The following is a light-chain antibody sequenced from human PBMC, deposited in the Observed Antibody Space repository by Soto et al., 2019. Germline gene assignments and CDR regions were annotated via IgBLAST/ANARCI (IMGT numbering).Light chain of an antibody. CDR2: AAS. Sequence: IQITQTPSSLSASVGDRVTITCLASQSISSYLNWFQQKPGKAPKLLIYAASSLQSGVPSRFSGSGSGTDFTLTISSLQPEDVATYYCQQSYSTPRPFGQ. CDR1: QSISSY. J-gene: IGKJ1*01. CDR3: QQSYSTPRP. V-gene: IGKV1-39*01.